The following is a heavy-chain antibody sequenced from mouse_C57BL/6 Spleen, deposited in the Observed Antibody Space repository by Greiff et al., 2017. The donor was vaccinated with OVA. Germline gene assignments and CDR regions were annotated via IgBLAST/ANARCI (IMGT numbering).Heavy chain of an antibody. Sequence: VQLQQSVAELVRPGASVKLSCTASGFNIKTTYMHWVKQRPEQGLEWIGRIDPANGNTKDAPKFQGKATITADTSSNTAYLQLSSLTSEDTAIYYCARDYYGSSPGVWGTGTTVTVSS. D-gene: IGHD1-1*01. CDR1: GFNIKTTY. V-gene: IGHV14-3*01. CDR3: ARDYYGSSPGV. J-gene: IGHJ1*03. CDR2: IDPANGNT.